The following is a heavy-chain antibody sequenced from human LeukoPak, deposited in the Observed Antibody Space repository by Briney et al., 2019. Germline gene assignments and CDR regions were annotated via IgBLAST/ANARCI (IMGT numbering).Heavy chain of an antibody. CDR1: GYTFTNYG. CDR2: INPNSGGT. J-gene: IGHJ4*02. V-gene: IGHV1-2*02. Sequence: GASVKVSCKASGYTFTNYGINWVRQAPGQGLEWMGWINPNSGGTNYAQKLQGRGTMTRDTSSNTAYMELSRLRSDDTAVYYCARGRVSPGYWGQGTLVTVSS. CDR3: ARGRVSPGY.